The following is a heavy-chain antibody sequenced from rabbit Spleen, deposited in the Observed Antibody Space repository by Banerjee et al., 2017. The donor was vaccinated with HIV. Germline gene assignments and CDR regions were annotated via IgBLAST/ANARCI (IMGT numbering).Heavy chain of an antibody. Sequence: QEQLVESGGGLVKPEGSLKLSCTASGFSFSNKAVMCWVRQAPGKGLEWIGYLAPIFGITYYATWVNGRFTISSHNAQNTLYLQMNSLTAADTATYFCARSDSSDWVFHLWGPGTLVTVS. CDR2: LAPIFGIT. V-gene: IGHV1S47*01. J-gene: IGHJ4*01. D-gene: IGHD4-1*01. CDR3: ARSDSSDWVFHL. CDR1: GFSFSNKA.